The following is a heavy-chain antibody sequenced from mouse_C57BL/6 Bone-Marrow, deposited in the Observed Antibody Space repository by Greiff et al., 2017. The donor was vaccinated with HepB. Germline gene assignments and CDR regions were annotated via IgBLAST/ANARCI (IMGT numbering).Heavy chain of an antibody. Sequence: EVMLVESGEGLVKPGGSLKLSCAASGFTFSSYAMSWVRQTPDKRLEWVATISSGGSYTYYPDSVKGRFTISRDNAKNTLYLQMSSLKSEDTAMYYCARHPYYYGSSWFAYWGQGTLVTVSA. D-gene: IGHD1-1*01. CDR3: ARHPYYYGSSWFAY. V-gene: IGHV5-6*03. J-gene: IGHJ3*01. CDR2: ISSGGSYT. CDR1: GFTFSSYA.